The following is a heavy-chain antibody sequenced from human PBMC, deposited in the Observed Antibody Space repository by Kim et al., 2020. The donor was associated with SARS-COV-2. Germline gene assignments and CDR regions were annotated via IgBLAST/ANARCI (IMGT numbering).Heavy chain of an antibody. V-gene: IGHV3-11*01. CDR2: GTTM. Sequence: GTTMYYADSVKGRFTISRDNAKNSLYLQINSLSAEDTAVYYCARDWYLDYWGQGTLVTVSS. J-gene: IGHJ4*02. CDR3: ARDWYLDY.